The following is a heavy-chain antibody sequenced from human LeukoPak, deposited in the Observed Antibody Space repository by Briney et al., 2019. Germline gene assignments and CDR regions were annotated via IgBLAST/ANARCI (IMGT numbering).Heavy chain of an antibody. CDR3: ARGGSYAQYYFDY. CDR1: GGSISSGSYY. J-gene: IGHJ4*02. D-gene: IGHD1-26*01. V-gene: IGHV4-61*02. CDR2: IYTSGST. Sequence: TLSLTCTVSGGSISSGSYYWSWIRQPAGQGLEWIGRIYTSGSTNYNPSLKSRVTISVDTSKNQFSLKLSSVTAADTAVYYCARGGSYAQYYFDYWGQGTLVTVSS.